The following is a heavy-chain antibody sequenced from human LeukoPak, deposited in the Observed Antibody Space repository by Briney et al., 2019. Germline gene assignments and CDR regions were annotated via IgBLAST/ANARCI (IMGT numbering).Heavy chain of an antibody. Sequence: GGSLRLSCAASGFTFSSYWLHWVRQAPGKGLVWVSRINSDGSSTSYADSVKGRFTISRDNAKNTLYLQMNSLRAEDTAVYYCARSGTTMVRGVIQLDYWGQGTLVTVSS. CDR2: INSDGSST. CDR1: GFTFSSYW. D-gene: IGHD3-10*01. CDR3: ARSGTTMVRGVIQLDY. V-gene: IGHV3-74*01. J-gene: IGHJ4*02.